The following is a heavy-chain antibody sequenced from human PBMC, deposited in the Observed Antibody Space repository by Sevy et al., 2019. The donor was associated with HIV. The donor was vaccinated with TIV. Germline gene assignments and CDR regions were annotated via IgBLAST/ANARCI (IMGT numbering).Heavy chain of an antibody. CDR1: GFTFENYA. J-gene: IGHJ4*02. CDR3: AKGPSGWYGDYFDY. CDR2: ISWNGGTI. V-gene: IGHV3-9*01. Sequence: GGSLRLSCAASGFTFENYAMHWVRQAPGKGLEGVSGISWNGGTIGYADSVKGRFTISRDNAKNSLYLQMNSLRAEDTALYYCAKGPSGWYGDYFDYWGQGTLVTVSS. D-gene: IGHD6-19*01.